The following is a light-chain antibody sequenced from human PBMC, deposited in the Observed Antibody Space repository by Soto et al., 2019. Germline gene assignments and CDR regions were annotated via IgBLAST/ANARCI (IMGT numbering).Light chain of an antibody. Sequence: DXQXTQSXSTXSAXVGXRXXXTXXASXSISSWLAWYQQKPGKAPKLLIYDASSLESGVPSRFSGSGSGTEYTLTISSLQPDDFATYYCQQYNSYWTFGQGTKVQI. CDR3: QQYNSYWT. CDR1: XSISSW. J-gene: IGKJ1*01. CDR2: DAS. V-gene: IGKV1-5*01.